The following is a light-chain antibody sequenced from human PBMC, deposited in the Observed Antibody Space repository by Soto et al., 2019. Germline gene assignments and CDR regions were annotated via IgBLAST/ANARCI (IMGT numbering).Light chain of an antibody. Sequence: DIVMTQSPDSLAVSLGERATINCKSSQSVLYSSNNKNYLAWYQQKPGQPPNLLIYWASTRESGVPDRFSGNGSGTDFTLTISSLQAEDVAVYYCQSYYTTPPTFGQGTKVEIK. CDR1: QSVLYSSNNKNY. CDR3: QSYYTTPPT. CDR2: WAS. V-gene: IGKV4-1*01. J-gene: IGKJ1*01.